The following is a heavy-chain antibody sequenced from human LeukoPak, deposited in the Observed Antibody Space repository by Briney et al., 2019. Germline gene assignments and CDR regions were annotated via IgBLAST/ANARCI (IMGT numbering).Heavy chain of an antibody. Sequence: GGSLRLSCAASGFTFSSWSMNWVRQAPGKGLEWVSAISSDSSYIYYADSVRGRFTISRDNAKNSLYLQMNSLRAEDTAVYYCARIRDFGASYHYFYMDVWGKGTTVTVSS. J-gene: IGHJ6*03. CDR3: ARIRDFGASYHYFYMDV. D-gene: IGHD4-17*01. CDR1: GFTFSSWS. V-gene: IGHV3-21*01. CDR2: ISSDSSYI.